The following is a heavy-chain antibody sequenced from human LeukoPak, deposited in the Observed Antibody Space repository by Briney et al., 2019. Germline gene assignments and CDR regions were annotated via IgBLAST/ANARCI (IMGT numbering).Heavy chain of an antibody. CDR1: GGSISSGSYY. CDR3: ARGHVSDYGSGSGAFDI. J-gene: IGHJ3*02. D-gene: IGHD3-10*01. Sequence: SETLSLTCTVSGGSISSGSYYWSWIRQPAGKGLEWIGRIYTSGSTNYNPSLKSRVTISVDTSKNQFSLKLSSVTAADTAVYYCARGHVSDYGSGSGAFDIWGQGTMVTVSS. CDR2: IYTSGST. V-gene: IGHV4-61*02.